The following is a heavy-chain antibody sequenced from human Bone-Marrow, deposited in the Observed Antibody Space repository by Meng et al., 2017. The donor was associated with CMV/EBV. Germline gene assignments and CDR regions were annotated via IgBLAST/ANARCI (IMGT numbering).Heavy chain of an antibody. CDR1: GFTFSNFA. CDR2: ISYDGSNK. J-gene: IGHJ5*02. CDR3: ARTMIPS. V-gene: IGHV3-30*04. D-gene: IGHD3-22*01. Sequence: GESLKISCAASGFTFSNFAMHWVRQAPGKGLEWVTVISYDGSNKYYADSVKGRFTISRDNSKNTLYLQMDSLRAEDTAVYYCARTMIPSWGQGTLVTVSS.